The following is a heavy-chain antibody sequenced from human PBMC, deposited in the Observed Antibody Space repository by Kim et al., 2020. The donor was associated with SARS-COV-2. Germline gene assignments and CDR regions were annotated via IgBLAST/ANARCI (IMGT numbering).Heavy chain of an antibody. D-gene: IGHD2-21*02. V-gene: IGHV3-15*01. Sequence: GGSLRLSCAASGFTFSNAWMSWVRQAPGKGLEWVGRIKSKTDGGTTDYAAPVKGRFTISRDDSKNTLYLQMNSLKTEDTAVYYCTTDHTPLHIVVVTDYWGQGTLVTVSS. CDR2: IKSKTDGGTT. CDR3: TTDHTPLHIVVVTDY. CDR1: GFTFSNAW. J-gene: IGHJ4*02.